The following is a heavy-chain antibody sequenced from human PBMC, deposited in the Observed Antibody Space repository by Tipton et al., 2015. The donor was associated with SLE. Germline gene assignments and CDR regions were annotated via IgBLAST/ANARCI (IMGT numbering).Heavy chain of an antibody. CDR3: ARDGYSYPFDY. CDR1: GASFTGDY. Sequence: TLSLTCTVSGASFTGDYWSWIRQPPGKGLEWIGYVFYTGRTSYKSSLKSRVNISIDTSKNQFSLKLTSVTAADTAVYYCARDGYSYPFDYWGQGTLVTVSS. J-gene: IGHJ4*02. D-gene: IGHD5-18*01. CDR2: VFYTGRT. V-gene: IGHV4-59*01.